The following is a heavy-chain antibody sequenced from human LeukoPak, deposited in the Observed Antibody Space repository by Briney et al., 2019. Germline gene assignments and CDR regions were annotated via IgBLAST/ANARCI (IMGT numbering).Heavy chain of an antibody. J-gene: IGHJ4*02. CDR1: GFTFSSNV. CDR2: ISSRGGTI. CDR3: ARADRSGWYFLDY. V-gene: IGHV3-48*03. Sequence: GGSLRLSCAASGFTFSSNVMNWVRQAPGKGLEWVSYISSRGGTIYYADSVKGRFTISRDNAKNSLYLQMNSLRAEDTAVYYCARADRSGWYFLDYWGQGTLVTVSS. D-gene: IGHD6-19*01.